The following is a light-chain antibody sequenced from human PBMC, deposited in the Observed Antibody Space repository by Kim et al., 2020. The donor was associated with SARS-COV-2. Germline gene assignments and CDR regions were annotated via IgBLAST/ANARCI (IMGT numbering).Light chain of an antibody. J-gene: IGLJ3*02. V-gene: IGLV3-9*01. CDR3: QVWASSTVV. Sequence: VARGQTARITCGGNDIGSIKVHWFQQKPGQAPVLLIYRDTNRPSGIPERFSGSNSGNTATLTISRAQAGDEADYYCQVWASSTVVFGGGTQLTVL. CDR1: DIGSIK. CDR2: RDT.